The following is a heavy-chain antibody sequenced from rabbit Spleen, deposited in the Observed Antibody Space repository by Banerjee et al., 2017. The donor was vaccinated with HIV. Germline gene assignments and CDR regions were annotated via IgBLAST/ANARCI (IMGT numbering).Heavy chain of an antibody. CDR2: IGAGISYTI. CDR1: GFSFSYSDY. J-gene: IGHJ6*01. V-gene: IGHV1S45*01. D-gene: IGHD8-1*01. Sequence: QEQLVESGGGLAKPGASLTLTCTASGFSFSYSDYMCWVRQPPGKGPEWIACIGAGISYTIYYATWAKGRFTISKTSSTTVTLQMTSLTAADTATYFCARDAGTSFSTYGMDLWGPGTLVTVS. CDR3: ARDAGTSFSTYGMDL.